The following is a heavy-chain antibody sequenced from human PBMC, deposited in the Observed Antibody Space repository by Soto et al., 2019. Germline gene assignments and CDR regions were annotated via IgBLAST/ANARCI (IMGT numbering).Heavy chain of an antibody. D-gene: IGHD3-10*01. CDR1: GFTVTSNY. CDR3: ARVSRGDHAASDI. J-gene: IGHJ3*02. V-gene: IGHV3-53*01. Sequence: PGGSLRLSCAASGFTVTSNYMTWVRQAPGKGLEWVSVIHAVGSIYYADSVKGRFTISRDKSKNTLYLQMSSLREEDTAVYYCARVSRGDHAASDIWGQGTMVTGSS. CDR2: IHAVGSI.